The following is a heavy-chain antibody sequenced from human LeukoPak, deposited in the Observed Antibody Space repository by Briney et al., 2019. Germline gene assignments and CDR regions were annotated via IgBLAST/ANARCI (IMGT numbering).Heavy chain of an antibody. V-gene: IGHV3-30-3*01. Sequence: GGSLRLSCAASGFTFSSYAMHWVRQAPSKGLEWVAVISYDGSNKYYADSVKGRFTISRDNSKNTLYLQMNSLRAEDTAVYYCARGYCSSTSCYATDDYYYYYYMDVWGKGTTVTVSS. CDR1: GFTFSSYA. CDR3: ARGYCSSTSCYATDDYYYYYYMDV. CDR2: ISYDGSNK. J-gene: IGHJ6*03. D-gene: IGHD2-2*01.